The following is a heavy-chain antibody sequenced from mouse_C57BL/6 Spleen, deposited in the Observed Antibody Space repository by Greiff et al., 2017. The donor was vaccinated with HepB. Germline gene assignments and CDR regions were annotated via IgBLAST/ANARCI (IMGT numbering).Heavy chain of an antibody. CDR1: GYSFTGYY. J-gene: IGHJ2*01. V-gene: IGHV1-43*01. CDR3: ARCGNPWYFDV. Sequence: EVKLQQSGPELVKPGASVKISCKASGYSFTGYYMHWVKQSSEKSLEWIGEINPSTGGTSYNQKFKGKATLTVDKSSSTAYMQLKSLTSEDSAVYYCARCGNPWYFDVWGQGTTLTVSS. CDR2: INPSTGGT. D-gene: IGHD2-1*01.